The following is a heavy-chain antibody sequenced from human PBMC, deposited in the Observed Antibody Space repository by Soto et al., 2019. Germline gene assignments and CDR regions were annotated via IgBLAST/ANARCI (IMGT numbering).Heavy chain of an antibody. CDR2: IYHSGST. D-gene: IGHD1-26*01. Sequence: QVQLQESGPGLVKPSGTLSLTCAVSGGSISSSNWWSWVRQPPGKGLEWIGEIYHSGSTNYNPSLKSRVTXSXDXXQTPYSLKLSSVTAADTAVYYFARGSGSYYDGMDVWGQGTTVTVSS. V-gene: IGHV4-4*02. J-gene: IGHJ6*02. CDR1: GGSISSSNW. CDR3: ARGSGSYYDGMDV.